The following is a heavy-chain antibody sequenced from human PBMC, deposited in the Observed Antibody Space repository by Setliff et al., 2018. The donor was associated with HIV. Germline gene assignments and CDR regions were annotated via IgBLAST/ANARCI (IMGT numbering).Heavy chain of an antibody. D-gene: IGHD3-22*01. CDR1: GYTFNNYG. CDR2: ISGYGNR. V-gene: IGHV1-18*01. J-gene: IGHJ4*02. CDR3: AREERYYDGKGALDY. Sequence: ASVKVSCKASGYTFNNYGVMWVRQAPGQGLEWLGWISGYGNRKYAQKFEGRLTVTTDTSTSTAYMELRTLISDDTAVYYCAREERYYDGKGALDYWGQGMLVTVSS.